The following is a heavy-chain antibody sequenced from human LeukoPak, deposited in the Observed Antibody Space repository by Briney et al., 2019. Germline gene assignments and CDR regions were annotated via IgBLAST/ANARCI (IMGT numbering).Heavy chain of an antibody. CDR1: GYTLTELS. J-gene: IGHJ3*02. CDR3: ATGMRISDAFDI. V-gene: IGHV1-24*01. CDR2: FDPEDGET. Sequence: ASVKVSCKVSGYTLTELSMHWVRQAPGKGLEWMGGFDPEDGETIYAQKFQGRVTMTEDTSTDTAYMELSSLRSEDTAVYYCATGMRISDAFDIWGQGTMVTVSS.